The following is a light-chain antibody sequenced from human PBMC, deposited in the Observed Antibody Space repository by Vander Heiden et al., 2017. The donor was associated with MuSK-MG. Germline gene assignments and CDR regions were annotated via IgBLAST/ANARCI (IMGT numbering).Light chain of an antibody. J-gene: IGKJ1*01. CDR2: KAS. V-gene: IGKV1-5*03. Sequence: DIQMTQSPSTLSASVGDRVTITCRASQSISSWLAWYQQKPGKAPKLLIYKASSLESGVPSRFSGSGYGTEFTLTISSRQPDDFATYYCQQYNSYSRGTFGQGTKVEIK. CDR1: QSISSW. CDR3: QQYNSYSRGT.